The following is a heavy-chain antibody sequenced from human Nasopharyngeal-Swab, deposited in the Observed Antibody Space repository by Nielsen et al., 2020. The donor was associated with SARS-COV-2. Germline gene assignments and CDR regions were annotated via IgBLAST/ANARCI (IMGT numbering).Heavy chain of an antibody. CDR2: IYPGDSDT. J-gene: IGHJ4*02. CDR1: GYSFTSYW. CDR3: ASGRRAGATVLDY. D-gene: IGHD1-26*01. Sequence: GESLKISCKGSGYSFTSYWLGWVRQMPGKGLELMGIIYPGDSDTRYSPSFQGQVTISADKSISTAYLQWSSLKASDTAMYYCASGRRAGATVLDYWGQGTLVTVSS. V-gene: IGHV5-51*01.